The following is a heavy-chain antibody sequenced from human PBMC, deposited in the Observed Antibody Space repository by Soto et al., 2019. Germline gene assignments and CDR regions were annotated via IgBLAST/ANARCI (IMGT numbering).Heavy chain of an antibody. D-gene: IGHD6-13*01. Sequence: SETLSLTCTVSGGSISSGSYYWGWIRQSPGKGLEWIGSIYYRGNTYYNPSLKSRVTISVDTSKHQFSLKMSSVTATGTAVYYCARHKDTSSRYLLPDNWGQGTLVTVSS. CDR2: IYYRGNT. V-gene: IGHV4-39*01. CDR3: ARHKDTSSRYLLPDN. J-gene: IGHJ4*02. CDR1: GGSISSGSYY.